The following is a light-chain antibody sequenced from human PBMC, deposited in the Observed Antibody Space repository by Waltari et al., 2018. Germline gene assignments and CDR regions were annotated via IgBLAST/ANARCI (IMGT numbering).Light chain of an antibody. CDR3: SSSTSSTTRV. V-gene: IGLV2-14*03. Sequence: QSALTQPASVSASPGQSTPIPCPGTSSDVGAYNYVPWYQQHPGKTPKPIIYDVRIRPSGVSNRFSGSKSGNTASLTISGLQADDEADYYCSSSTSSTTRVFGGGTRLTVL. CDR2: DVR. CDR1: SSDVGAYNY. J-gene: IGLJ3*02.